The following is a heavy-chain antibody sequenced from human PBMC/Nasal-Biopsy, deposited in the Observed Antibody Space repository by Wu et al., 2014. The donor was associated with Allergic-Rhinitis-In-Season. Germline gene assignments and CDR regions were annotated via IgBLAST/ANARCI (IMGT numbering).Heavy chain of an antibody. CDR1: GASITGYY. V-gene: IGHV4-59*01. CDR3: ARVTMSGLTELFDF. J-gene: IGHJ4*02. D-gene: IGHD3-3*01. Sequence: TLSLTCTVSGASITGYYWSWIRQSPGKGLESIGYIYYNGDTNSNPSLKSRVIISLDTSRNQFSLKLSSVTTADTAVYYCARVTMSGLTELFDFWGRGALVTVSS. CDR2: IYYNGDT.